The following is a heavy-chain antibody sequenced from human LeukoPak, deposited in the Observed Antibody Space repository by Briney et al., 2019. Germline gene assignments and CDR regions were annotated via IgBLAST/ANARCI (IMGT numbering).Heavy chain of an antibody. V-gene: IGHV3-7*01. Sequence: GGSLRLSCAASGFTFSTYWMSWVRQAPGKGLEWVASIKEDGSEKNYMDFVKGRFTISRDNAKNSLYLQMNSLTGEDTAVYYCASQTSDRAMGPHWGQGTLVTVSS. CDR2: IKEDGSEK. D-gene: IGHD5-18*01. CDR3: ASQTSDRAMGPH. J-gene: IGHJ4*02. CDR1: GFTFSTYW.